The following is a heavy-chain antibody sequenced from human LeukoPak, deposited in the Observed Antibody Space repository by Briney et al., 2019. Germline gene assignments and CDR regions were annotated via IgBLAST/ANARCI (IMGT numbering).Heavy chain of an antibody. D-gene: IGHD3-10*01. CDR1: GGSFIGYY. Sequence: PSETLSLTCAVYGGSFIGYYWSWIRQPPGKGLEGIGEINHSGSTNYNPSLKSRVTISVDTSKNQFSLKLSSVTAADTAVYYCARGLSKRFGELLRYNWFDPWGQGTLVTVSS. CDR3: ARGLSKRFGELLRYNWFDP. V-gene: IGHV4-34*01. CDR2: INHSGST. J-gene: IGHJ5*02.